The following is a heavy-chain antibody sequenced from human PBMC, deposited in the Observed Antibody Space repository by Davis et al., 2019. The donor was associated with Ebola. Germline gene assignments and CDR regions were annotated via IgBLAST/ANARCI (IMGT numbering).Heavy chain of an antibody. J-gene: IGHJ3*02. CDR3: AKDTANIWFDI. CDR1: GFSFSTYG. Sequence: GGSLRLSCAASGFSFSTYGMHWVRQAPGKGLEWVTFIRFDGSHMYYADSVKGRFTISRDNSRTTLYLQMNGLRVEDTAIYYCAKDTANIWFDIWGQGTMVTVSS. V-gene: IGHV3-30*02. CDR2: IRFDGSHM. D-gene: IGHD2-21*02.